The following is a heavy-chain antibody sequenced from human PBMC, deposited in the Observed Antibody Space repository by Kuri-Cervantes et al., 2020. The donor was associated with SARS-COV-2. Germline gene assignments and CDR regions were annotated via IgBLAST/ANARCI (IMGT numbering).Heavy chain of an antibody. D-gene: IGHD4-11*01. V-gene: IGHV3-30*02. Sequence: GESLKISCAASGFTFSSYGTHWVRQAPGKGLEWVAFIRYDGSNKYYADSVKGRFTVSRDNSKNTLYLQMNSLRAEDTAVYYCAKASPYRDPTVRSAEYFQHWGQGTLVTVSS. CDR1: GFTFSSYG. J-gene: IGHJ1*01. CDR3: AKASPYRDPTVRSAEYFQH. CDR2: IRYDGSNK.